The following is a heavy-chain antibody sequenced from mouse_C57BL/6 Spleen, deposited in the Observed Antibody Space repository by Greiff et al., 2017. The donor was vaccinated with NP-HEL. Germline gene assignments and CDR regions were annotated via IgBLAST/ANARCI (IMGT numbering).Heavy chain of an antibody. CDR1: GYAFSSYW. Sequence: VQLLQSGAELVKPGASVKISCKASGYAFSSYWMNWVRQRPGKGLEWIGQIYPGDGDTNYNGKFKGKATLTADKSSSTAYMQLSSLTSEDAAVYLCARELGYWYFDVWGTGTTVTVSS. D-gene: IGHD4-1*01. CDR3: ARELGYWYFDV. V-gene: IGHV1-80*01. J-gene: IGHJ1*03. CDR2: IYPGDGDT.